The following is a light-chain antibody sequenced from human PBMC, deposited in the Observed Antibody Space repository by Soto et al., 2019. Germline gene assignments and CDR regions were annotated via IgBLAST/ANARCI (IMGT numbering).Light chain of an antibody. V-gene: IGKV3-11*01. Sequence: EIVLTQSPATLSLSPGERATLSCRASQSVSSYLAWYQQKPGQAPRLLIYDASNRATGIPARFSGSGSGTDFTLTLSSLESEDFAVYYCQQRSNWPWTFGQGTKVEIK. CDR2: DAS. CDR3: QQRSNWPWT. CDR1: QSVSSY. J-gene: IGKJ1*01.